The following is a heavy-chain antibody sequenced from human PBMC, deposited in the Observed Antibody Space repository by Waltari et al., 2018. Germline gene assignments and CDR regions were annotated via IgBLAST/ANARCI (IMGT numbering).Heavy chain of an antibody. CDR2: IYYSGST. CDR3: ARDRWNAFDI. Sequence: QVQLQESGPGLVKPSEPLSLTCTVSGGSISSSYWSWIRQPPGKGLEWIGYIYYSGSTNYNPSLKSRVTISVDTSKNQFSLKLSSVTAADTAVYYCARDRWNAFDIWGQGTMVTVSS. CDR1: GGSISSSY. J-gene: IGHJ3*02. V-gene: IGHV4-59*01.